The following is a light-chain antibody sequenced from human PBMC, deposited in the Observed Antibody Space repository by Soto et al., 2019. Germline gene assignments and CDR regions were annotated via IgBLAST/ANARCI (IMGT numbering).Light chain of an antibody. V-gene: IGKV1-39*01. CDR1: QSISSY. CDR3: QQSYSTPPWT. CDR2: AAS. Sequence: DIQMTQSPSSLSASVGDRVTITCRASQSISSYLNWYQQKPGKAPKLLIYAASSLQSGVPPRFSGSESGTDFTLTISILQPEDFATYYCQQSYSTPPWTFGQGTKVEIK. J-gene: IGKJ1*01.